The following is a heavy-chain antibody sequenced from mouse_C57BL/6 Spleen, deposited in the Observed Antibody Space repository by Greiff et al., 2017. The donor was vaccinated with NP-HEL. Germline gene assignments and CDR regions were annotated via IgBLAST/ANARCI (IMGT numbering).Heavy chain of an antibody. CDR2: IRSKSNNYAT. J-gene: IGHJ3*01. CDR1: GFSFNTYA. Sequence: DVHLVESGGGLVQPKGSLKLSCAASGFSFNTYAMNWVRQAPGKGLEWVARIRSKSNNYATYYADSVKDRFTISRDDSESMLYLQMNNLKTEDTAMYYCVRHTHGFAYWGQGTLVTVSA. CDR3: VRHTHGFAY. V-gene: IGHV10-1*01.